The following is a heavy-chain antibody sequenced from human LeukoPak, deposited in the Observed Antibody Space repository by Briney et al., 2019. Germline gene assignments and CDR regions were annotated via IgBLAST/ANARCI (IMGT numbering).Heavy chain of an antibody. CDR1: GFTFSSYG. CDR2: ISYDGSNK. V-gene: IGHV3-30*18. CDR3: AKDRRYFDWLSPDY. D-gene: IGHD3-9*01. J-gene: IGHJ4*02. Sequence: GGSLRLSCAASGFTFSSYGMHWVRQAPGKGLEWAAVISYDGSNKYYADSVKGRFTISRDNSKNTLYLQMNSLRAEDTAVYYCAKDRRYFDWLSPDYWGQGTLVTVSS.